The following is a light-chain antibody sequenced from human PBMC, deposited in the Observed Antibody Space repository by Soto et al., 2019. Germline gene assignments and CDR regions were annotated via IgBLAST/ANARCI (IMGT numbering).Light chain of an antibody. CDR2: KAS. J-gene: IGKJ3*01. Sequence: DIQMTQSPSTLSASVGDRVTITCRASQSSSSWLAWYQQKPGKAPKLLIYKASSLESGVPSRFSGSGSGTEFTLTISSLQPDDFATYYCQHYNSYLFTFGPGTKVDIK. CDR1: QSSSSW. V-gene: IGKV1-5*03. CDR3: QHYNSYLFT.